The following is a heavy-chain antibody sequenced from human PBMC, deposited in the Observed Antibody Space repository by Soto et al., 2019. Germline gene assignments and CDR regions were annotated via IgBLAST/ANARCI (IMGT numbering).Heavy chain of an antibody. CDR3: AKGYCSSTSCYWFDP. J-gene: IGHJ5*02. V-gene: IGHV3-23*01. D-gene: IGHD2-2*01. Sequence: GGSLRLSCAASGFTCSSYAMSWVRQAPGKGLEWVSAISGSGGSTYYADSVKGRFTISRDNSKNTLYLQMNSLRAEDTAVYYCAKGYCSSTSCYWFDPWGQGTLVTVSS. CDR1: GFTCSSYA. CDR2: ISGSGGST.